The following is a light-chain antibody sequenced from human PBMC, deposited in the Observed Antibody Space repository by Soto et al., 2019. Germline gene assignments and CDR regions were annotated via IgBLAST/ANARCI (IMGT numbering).Light chain of an antibody. CDR1: QSVCSSY. Sequence: EIVLTQSPGALSLSPGERATLSCGASQSVCSSYLAWYQQKPGQAPRLLIYGASTRATGIPDRFSGSGSGTDFTLTISRLEPEGFAVYYCQQYGSSPRTFGQGTKVDIK. V-gene: IGKV3-20*01. CDR3: QQYGSSPRT. J-gene: IGKJ1*01. CDR2: GAS.